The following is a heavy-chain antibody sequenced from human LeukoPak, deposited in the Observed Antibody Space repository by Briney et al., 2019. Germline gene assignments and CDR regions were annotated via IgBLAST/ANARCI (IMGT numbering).Heavy chain of an antibody. J-gene: IGHJ6*02. V-gene: IGHV1-8*01. CDR3: ARGCSGGSCNGMDV. CDR1: GHTFTSYD. CDR2: MNPSGGNT. Sequence: ASVRVSCKASGHTFTSYDINWVRQATGLGLEWMGWMNPSGGNTGYAQKFLGRVTMTRDTSIRTAYMELSNLRSEDTAVYYCARGCSGGSCNGMDVWGQGTTVTVSS. D-gene: IGHD2-15*01.